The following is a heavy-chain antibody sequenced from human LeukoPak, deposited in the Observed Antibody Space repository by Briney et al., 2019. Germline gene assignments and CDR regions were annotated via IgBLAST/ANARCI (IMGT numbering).Heavy chain of an antibody. V-gene: IGHV4-38-2*02. D-gene: IGHD2-15*01. CDR3: ASGRARGSCYWNY. Sequence: SETLSLTCTVSGYSISTSYYWGWIRQPPGKGLEWIGGIYHSGNTYYNPSLKSRVTISVDTSKNQFSLKLSSGTAADTAVYYCASGRARGSCYWNYWGQGTLVTVSS. J-gene: IGHJ4*02. CDR2: IYHSGNT. CDR1: GYSISTSYY.